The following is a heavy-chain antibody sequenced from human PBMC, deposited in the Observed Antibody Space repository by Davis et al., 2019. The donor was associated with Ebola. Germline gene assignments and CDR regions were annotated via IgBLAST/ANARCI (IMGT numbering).Heavy chain of an antibody. CDR1: GGSVTSFY. CDR2: IHTSGGT. V-gene: IGHV4-4*07. Sequence: SETLSLTCTVSGGSVTSFYWSWIRQSAGKGLEYIGRIHTSGGTIYNPSLESRITMSVDTFKNQFSLRLTSLSAADTAVYYCARVGTGGSAWYFDLWGRGSLVTVSS. J-gene: IGHJ2*01. CDR3: ARVGTGGSAWYFDL. D-gene: IGHD2-8*02.